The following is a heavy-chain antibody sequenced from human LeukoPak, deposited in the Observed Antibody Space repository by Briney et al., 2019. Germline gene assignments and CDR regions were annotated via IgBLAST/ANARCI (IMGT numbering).Heavy chain of an antibody. V-gene: IGHV3-53*01. J-gene: IGHJ4*02. CDR3: ARGYYGSGSYPKSGYPPFDY. Sequence: PGGSLRLSCAASGFTFSHYWMHWVRQAPGKGLEWVSVIYSGGSTYYADSVKGRFTISRDNSKNTLYLQMNSLRAEDTAVYYCARGYYGSGSYPKSGYPPFDYWGQGTLVTVSS. CDR2: IYSGGST. D-gene: IGHD3-10*01. CDR1: GFTFSHYW.